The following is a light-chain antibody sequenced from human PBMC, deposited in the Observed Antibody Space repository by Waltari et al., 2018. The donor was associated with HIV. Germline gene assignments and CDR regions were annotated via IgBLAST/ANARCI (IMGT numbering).Light chain of an antibody. CDR1: QSVRYN. V-gene: IGKV3-15*01. J-gene: IGKJ1*01. CDR2: GAS. Sequence: EIVMTQSPATLSVSPGERATLSCRASQSVRYNLAWYQQKPGQPPRLLIYGASTRATGIPARCSASGSGTEFTLTISSLQSEDFAVYYCQQYKYWPPWTFGQGTKVDIK. CDR3: QQYKYWPPWT.